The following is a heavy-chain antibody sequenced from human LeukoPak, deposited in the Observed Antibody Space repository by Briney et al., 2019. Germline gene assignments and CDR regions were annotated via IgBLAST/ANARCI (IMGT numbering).Heavy chain of an antibody. CDR2: IYTSGST. D-gene: IGHD2-2*01. CDR3: ARALYQPATSYYYYYYMDV. Sequence: PSETLSLTCTVSGGSISSGSYYWSWIRQPARKGLEWIGRIYTSGSTNYNPSLKSRVTISVDTSKNQFSLKLSSVTAADTAVYYCARALYQPATSYYYYYYMDVWGKGTTVTVSS. CDR1: GGSISSGSYY. J-gene: IGHJ6*03. V-gene: IGHV4-61*02.